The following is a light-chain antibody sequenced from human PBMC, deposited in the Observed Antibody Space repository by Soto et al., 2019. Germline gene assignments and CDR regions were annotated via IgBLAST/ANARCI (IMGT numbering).Light chain of an antibody. V-gene: IGLV1-47*01. J-gene: IGLJ1*01. CDR3: AAWDDSLSGYV. CDR1: SSNIGSNY. CDR2: RNN. Sequence: QSVLTQPPSASVTPGQRVTISCSGSSSNIGSNYVYWYQQLPGTAPKLLIYRNNQRPSGVPDRFPGSKSGTSASLAISGLRSEDEADYYCAAWDDSLSGYVFGTGTKVTVL.